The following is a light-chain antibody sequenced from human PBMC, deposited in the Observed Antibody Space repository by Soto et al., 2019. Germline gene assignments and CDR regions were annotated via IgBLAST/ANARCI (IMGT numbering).Light chain of an antibody. CDR1: QSISSW. V-gene: IGKV1-5*03. CDR2: KAS. J-gene: IGKJ2*01. CDR3: QQYTSYPYT. Sequence: DIQMTQSPSSLSASVGDRVTITCRASQSISSWLAWYQQKPGKAPKLLIYKASSLESGVPSGFSGSGSGTECTLTINSLQHDDFATYYCQQYTSYPYTFGQGTKLEIK.